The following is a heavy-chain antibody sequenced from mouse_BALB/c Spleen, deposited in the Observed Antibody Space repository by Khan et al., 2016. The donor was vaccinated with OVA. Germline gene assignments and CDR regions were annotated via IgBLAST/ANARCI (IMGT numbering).Heavy chain of an antibody. Sequence: VQLQESGAELVRPGTSVKVSCKASGYAFTNYLIAWVKQRPGQGLEWIGVINPGSGGTNYNEKFKGKATLTADKSSSTAYMQLSSLTSDVSAVYFCTRGGFGGFAYWGQGTLVTVSA. J-gene: IGHJ3*01. CDR3: TRGGFGGFAY. CDR1: GYAFTNYL. CDR2: INPGSGGT. V-gene: IGHV1-54*01. D-gene: IGHD3-1*01.